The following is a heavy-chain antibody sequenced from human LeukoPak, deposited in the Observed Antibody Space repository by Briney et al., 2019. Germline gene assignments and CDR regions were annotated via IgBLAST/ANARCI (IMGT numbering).Heavy chain of an antibody. CDR2: IYSGGRT. CDR1: GLTVSSNF. CDR3: VRGPPTPGFFHFFF. J-gene: IGHJ4*02. V-gene: IGHV3-66*01. D-gene: IGHD2-15*01. Sequence: PWGSLRLSCAVSGLTVSSNFISWVRQAPGKGLEWVSVIYSGGRTYYAGSVKGRFTISRDNSKNTVDLQMSSLRVDDSAIYYCVRGPPTPGFFHFFFWGQGTLATVSS.